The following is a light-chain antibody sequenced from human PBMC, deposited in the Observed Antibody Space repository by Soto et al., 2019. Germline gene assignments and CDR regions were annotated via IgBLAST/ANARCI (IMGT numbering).Light chain of an antibody. CDR1: QSVGSN. J-gene: IGKJ5*01. CDR3: QQYGSSPIT. Sequence: EIVTAQSPATPSVSPGERATVSCSASQSVGSNLAWYQQKHGQAPRLLIYGASTRATGIPARFSGSGSGTEFTLTISSLKSGDSEVYYCQQYGSSPITFGQGTRLEIK. V-gene: IGKV3-15*01. CDR2: GAS.